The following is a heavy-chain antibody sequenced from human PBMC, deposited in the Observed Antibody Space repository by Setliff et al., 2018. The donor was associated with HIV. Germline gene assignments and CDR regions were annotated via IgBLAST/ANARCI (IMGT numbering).Heavy chain of an antibody. CDR2: FDPQDGKR. CDR1: GYTLTEVS. V-gene: IGHV1-24*01. Sequence: GASVKVSCKISGYTLTEVSMHWVRQAPGKGLEWMGYFDPQDGKRIYAQKFQGRVTMTEDTSTYTAYMELSGLRSEDTAVYYCARDDQYYDMGSIISDYYFDLWGQGTLVTVSS. D-gene: IGHD3-22*01. CDR3: ARDDQYYDMGSIISDYYFDL. J-gene: IGHJ2*01.